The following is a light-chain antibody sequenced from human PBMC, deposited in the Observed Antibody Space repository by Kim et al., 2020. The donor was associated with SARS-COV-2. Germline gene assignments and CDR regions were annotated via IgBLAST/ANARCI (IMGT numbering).Light chain of an antibody. Sequence: EFVLTQSPGTLSLSPGERATLSCRASQSVTSNYLAWYQQKPGQAPRLLIYGASTRATGIPDRFSGSGSGTDFTLTISGLEPEDFAVYYCHQYGDSPGTFGRGNKLEI. V-gene: IGKV3-20*01. CDR2: GAS. CDR1: QSVTSNY. CDR3: HQYGDSPGT. J-gene: IGKJ4*02.